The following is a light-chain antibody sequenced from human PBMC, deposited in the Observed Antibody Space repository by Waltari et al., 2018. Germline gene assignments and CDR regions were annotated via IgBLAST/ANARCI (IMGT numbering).Light chain of an antibody. J-gene: IGKJ2*01. CDR3: QQYNNYPWT. Sequence: DIQMTQSPPYLPASVGARVTITCRASQPIINYLAGFQQKPGKAPKSLIYGASSLQSGVPSRFSRSWSGTDFTLTITGLQPEDFATYYCQQYNNYPWTFGQGTKLEI. V-gene: IGKV1-16*01. CDR1: QPIINY. CDR2: GAS.